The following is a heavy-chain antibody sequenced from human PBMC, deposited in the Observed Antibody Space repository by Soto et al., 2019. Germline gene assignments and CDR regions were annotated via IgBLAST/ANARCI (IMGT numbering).Heavy chain of an antibody. CDR1: GYTLTGYY. J-gene: IGHJ4*02. Sequence: ASVKVSCQVSGYTLTGYYVHWVLQAPGQGFEWMGVIYPSGGTTSYAQKFQDRVTMTRDTSTSTVYMELSSLRSEDTAVYYCAGVGTATTTYYVDVCGQGDLVTGYS. V-gene: IGHV1-46*01. CDR2: IYPSGGTT. CDR3: AGVGTATTTYYVDV.